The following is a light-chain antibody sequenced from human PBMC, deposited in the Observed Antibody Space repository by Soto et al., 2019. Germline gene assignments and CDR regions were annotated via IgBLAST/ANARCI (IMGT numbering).Light chain of an antibody. CDR2: GAS. CDR1: QSVSSSY. V-gene: IGKV3-20*01. Sequence: EIVLTQSPGTLSLSPGERATLSCMASQSVSSSYLAWYQHKPCQAPRLLIYGASSRASGIPDRFSGSGSGTDVTLDLSTLETEEFAVYYCQHYGSSPLTFGGGSKVEIK. CDR3: QHYGSSPLT. J-gene: IGKJ4*01.